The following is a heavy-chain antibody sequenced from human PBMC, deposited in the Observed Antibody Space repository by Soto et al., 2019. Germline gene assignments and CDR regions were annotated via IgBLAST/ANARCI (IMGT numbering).Heavy chain of an antibody. Sequence: QVQLVQSGAEVKKPGSSVKVSCKASGGTFSSYAISWVRQAPGHGLEWMGGLIPISGTANYAQEFQARVTITADESTSTAYMELSSLRSEDTAVYYCARSQGSSTSLEIYYYYYYGMDVWGQETTVTVSS. J-gene: IGHJ6*02. D-gene: IGHD2-2*01. CDR1: GGTFSSYA. CDR2: LIPISGTA. CDR3: ARSQGSSTSLEIYYYYYYGMDV. V-gene: IGHV1-69*01.